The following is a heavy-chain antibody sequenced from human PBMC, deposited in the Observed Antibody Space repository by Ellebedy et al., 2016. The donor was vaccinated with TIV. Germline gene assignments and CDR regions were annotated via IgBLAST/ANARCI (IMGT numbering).Heavy chain of an antibody. CDR1: GGSLSGYY. J-gene: IGHJ5*02. V-gene: IGHV4-34*01. Sequence: SETLSLXXAVYGGSLSGYYWSWIRQPPGKGLEWIGEINHSGSTNYNPSLKSRVTISVDRSKNQFSLKLSSVTAADTAVYYCARVRAPYYDFWSGSSSGWFYPWGQGTLVTVSS. CDR2: INHSGST. D-gene: IGHD3-3*01. CDR3: ARVRAPYYDFWSGSSSGWFYP.